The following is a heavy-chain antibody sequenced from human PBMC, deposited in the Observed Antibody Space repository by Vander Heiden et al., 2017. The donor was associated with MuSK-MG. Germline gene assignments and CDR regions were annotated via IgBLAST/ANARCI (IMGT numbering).Heavy chain of an antibody. CDR3: ARDITMVRGISTDYYYGMDV. J-gene: IGHJ6*02. D-gene: IGHD3-10*01. Sequence: QVQPVESGGGVVQPGRSLRLSCAASGLTVNNYAMPWVRQAPGKGLEWVAVIWYDGSNKYYADSVKGRFTISRDNSKNTLYLQMNSLRAEDTAVYYCARDITMVRGISTDYYYGMDVWGRGTTVTVSS. V-gene: IGHV3-33*01. CDR1: GLTVNNYA. CDR2: IWYDGSNK.